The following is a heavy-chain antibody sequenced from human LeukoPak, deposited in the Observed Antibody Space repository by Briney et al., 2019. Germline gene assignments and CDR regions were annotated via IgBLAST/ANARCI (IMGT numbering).Heavy chain of an antibody. CDR2: MNPNSGNT. V-gene: IGHV1-8*02. J-gene: IGHJ4*02. Sequence: EASVKVSCKASGYTFTGYYMHWVRQATGQGLEWMGWMNPNSGNTGYAQKFQGRVTMTRNTSISTAYMELSRLRSEDTAVYYCARGHLFYDSSGYYFDYWGQGTLVTVSS. CDR1: GYTFTGYY. D-gene: IGHD3-22*01. CDR3: ARGHLFYDSSGYYFDY.